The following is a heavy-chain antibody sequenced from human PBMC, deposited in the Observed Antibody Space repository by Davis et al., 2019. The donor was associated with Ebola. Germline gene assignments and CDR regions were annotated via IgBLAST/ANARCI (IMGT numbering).Heavy chain of an antibody. CDR1: LITFSSYA. Sequence: GGSLRLSCTDSLITFSSYAMTWVRQAPGKGLEWVSAISGSGGSTFYADSVKGRFTISRDNSKNTLYLQMNSLRAEDTAVYYCAKVVGTTKKYFDYWGQGTLVPVSS. CDR2: ISGSGGST. CDR3: AKVVGTTKKYFDY. J-gene: IGHJ4*02. D-gene: IGHD1-26*01. V-gene: IGHV3-23*01.